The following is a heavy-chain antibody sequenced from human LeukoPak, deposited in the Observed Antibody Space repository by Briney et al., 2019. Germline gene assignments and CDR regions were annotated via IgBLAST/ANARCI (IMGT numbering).Heavy chain of an antibody. CDR1: GYTFTVYY. D-gene: IGHD4-11*01. CDR3: ARDYRYNYFDY. V-gene: IGHV1-2*02. CDR2: INPNSGGT. J-gene: IGHJ4*02. Sequence: ASVKVSFKASGYTFTVYYMHWVRQAPGQGLEWMGWINPNSGGTNYAQKFQGRVTITRDTSISTAYMELSRLRSDDTAVYYCARDYRYNYFDYWGQGTLVTVSS.